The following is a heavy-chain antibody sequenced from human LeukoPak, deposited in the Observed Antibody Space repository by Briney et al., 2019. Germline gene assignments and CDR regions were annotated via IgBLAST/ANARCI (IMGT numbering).Heavy chain of an antibody. Sequence: GGSLRLSCAASGFTVSTKFMGWVRQAPGKGLEWVSIIYSGGSTQYADSVKGRFTISRDTSKNTLYLQMNSLRAEDTAVYYCAGRGSSGTGVDYWGQGTQVTVSS. CDR2: IYSGGST. V-gene: IGHV3-53*01. CDR1: GFTVSTKF. CDR3: AGRGSSGTGVDY. J-gene: IGHJ4*02. D-gene: IGHD5-12*01.